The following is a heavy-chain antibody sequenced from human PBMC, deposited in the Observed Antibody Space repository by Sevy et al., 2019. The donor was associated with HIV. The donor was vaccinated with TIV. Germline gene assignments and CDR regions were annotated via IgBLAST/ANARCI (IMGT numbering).Heavy chain of an antibody. CDR2: IYSGGST. D-gene: IGHD6-19*01. J-gene: IGHJ6*03. V-gene: IGHV3-53*04. CDR1: GFTVSSNY. Sequence: GGSLRLSCAASGFTVSSNYMSWVRQAPGKGLEWVSVIYSGGSTYYEASVKGRFTISRHNSKNTLYLQMNSLRAEDTAVYYCARSLSIAVATSYYYYYYMDVWGKGTTVTVSS. CDR3: ARSLSIAVATSYYYYYYMDV.